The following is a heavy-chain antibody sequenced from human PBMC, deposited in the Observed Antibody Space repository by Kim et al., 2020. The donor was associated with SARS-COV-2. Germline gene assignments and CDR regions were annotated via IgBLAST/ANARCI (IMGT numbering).Heavy chain of an antibody. CDR2: IYHSGST. CDR3: ARQPPAGEWELGHGTLLNWFDP. V-gene: IGHV4-38-2*02. Sequence: SETLSLTCTVSGYSISSGYYWGWIRQPPGKGLEWIGSIYHSGSTYYNPSLKSRVTISVDTSKNQFSLKLSSVTAADTAVYYCARQPPAGEWELGHGTLLNWFDPWGQGTLVTVSS. CDR1: GYSISSGYY. D-gene: IGHD1-26*01. J-gene: IGHJ5*02.